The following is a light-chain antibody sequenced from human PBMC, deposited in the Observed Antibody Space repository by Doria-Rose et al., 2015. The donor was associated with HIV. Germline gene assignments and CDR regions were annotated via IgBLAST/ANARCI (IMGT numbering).Light chain of an antibody. Sequence: EIVLTQSPGTLSLSPGERATLSCRASQSFSSTYLAWYQQKPGQAPSLLIYDGSIGATGIPDRFSASGSGTDLTLTINRLEPEDFALYYCHQYGTSWTFGQGTKVEI. CDR3: HQYGTSWT. CDR1: QSFSSTY. J-gene: IGKJ1*01. CDR2: DGS. V-gene: IGKV3-20*01.